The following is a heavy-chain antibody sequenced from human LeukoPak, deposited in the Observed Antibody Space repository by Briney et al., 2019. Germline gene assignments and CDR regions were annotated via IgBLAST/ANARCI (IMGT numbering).Heavy chain of an antibody. D-gene: IGHD6-25*01. V-gene: IGHV3-7*01. J-gene: IGHJ6*03. CDR2: IKDDGSEI. CDR1: GFTFSDCW. Sequence: GGSLRLSCEASGFTFSDCWMSWIRQTPGKGLEWVANIKDDGSEIYYVDSVKGRFTISRDNAKNSLYLQMNSLRADDTAVYYCARFAAGGSYYYMDVWGKGTTVTVSS. CDR3: ARFAAGGSYYYMDV.